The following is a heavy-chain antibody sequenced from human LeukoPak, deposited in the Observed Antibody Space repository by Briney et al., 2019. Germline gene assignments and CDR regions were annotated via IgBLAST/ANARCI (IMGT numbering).Heavy chain of an antibody. CDR1: IHFNSKNY. CDR3: ARHKPTDTTLLTVTYQFDY. Sequence: SVTQSLMCSVWIHFNSKNYGRCTPQPPGKALEGIEYIYYRETTNSISSLKSPVTISVDTSRSQFSLRLGSVTEADTAVYFCARHKPTDTTLLTVTYQFDYWGQGALVTVSS. J-gene: IGHJ4*02. D-gene: IGHD1-1*01. CDR2: IYYRETT. V-gene: IGHV4-59*08.